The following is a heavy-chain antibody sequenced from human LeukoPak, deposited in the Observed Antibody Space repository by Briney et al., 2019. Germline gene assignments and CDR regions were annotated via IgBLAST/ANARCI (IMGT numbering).Heavy chain of an antibody. CDR1: GFTFSDCA. CDR2: TAPV. V-gene: IGHV3-23*01. D-gene: IGHD2-8*01. J-gene: IGHJ3*01. CDR3: AKDSFSYNGIFDALDV. Sequence: GGSVRLSCTASGFTFSDCAMTWVRQAPGKGLEWVSSTAPVHYADSVKGRFTISRDDSKNTLFLQMNSLRAEDTAIYYCAKDSFSYNGIFDALDVWGQGTMVTVSS.